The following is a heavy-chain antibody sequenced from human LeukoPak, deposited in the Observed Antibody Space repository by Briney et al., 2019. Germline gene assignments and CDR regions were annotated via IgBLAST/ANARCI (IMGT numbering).Heavy chain of an antibody. V-gene: IGHV3-74*01. CDR3: VRGADTGYSSDS. CDR2: INSDGRST. D-gene: IGHD3-9*01. Sequence: GGSLRLSCAASEFSFITYWMTWVRQAPGKGLVWVSRINSDGRSTNYADSVKGRFSISRDNAENTLYLQMNSLRVEDTAVYYCVRGADTGYSSDSWGQGTLVTVSS. J-gene: IGHJ4*02. CDR1: EFSFITYW.